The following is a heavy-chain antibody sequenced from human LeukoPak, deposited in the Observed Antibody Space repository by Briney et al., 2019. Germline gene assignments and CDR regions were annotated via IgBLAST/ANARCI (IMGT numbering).Heavy chain of an antibody. J-gene: IGHJ4*02. CDR3: APVVPTADFDY. Sequence: GGSLRLSCAASGFSVTTNYMTWVRQAPGKGLEWVSVIYSGGATYYADSVKGRFTISRDNFKKTLFLQMNSLRAEDTAVYYCAPVVPTADFDYWGQGTLVTVSS. CDR1: GFSVTTNY. CDR2: IYSGGAT. V-gene: IGHV3-53*01. D-gene: IGHD2-2*01.